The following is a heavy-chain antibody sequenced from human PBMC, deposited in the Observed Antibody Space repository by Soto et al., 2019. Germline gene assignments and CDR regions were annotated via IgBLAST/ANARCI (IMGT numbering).Heavy chain of an antibody. Sequence: GGSLRLSCAASGPTFSSYAMSWVRQAPGRGLEWVSAISGSGGSTYYADSVKGRFTISRDNSKNTLYLQMNSLRAEDTAVYYCAKLTSVVTGMDVWGQGTTVTVSS. J-gene: IGHJ6*02. V-gene: IGHV3-23*01. CDR3: AKLTSVVTGMDV. CDR2: ISGSGGST. D-gene: IGHD2-15*01. CDR1: GPTFSSYA.